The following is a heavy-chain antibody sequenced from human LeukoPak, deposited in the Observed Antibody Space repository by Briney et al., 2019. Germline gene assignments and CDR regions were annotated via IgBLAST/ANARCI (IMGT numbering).Heavy chain of an antibody. V-gene: IGHV4-31*03. Sequence: SETLSLTCTVSGGSISSGGYYWSWLRQHPGKGLEWIGYIYYSGSTYYNPSLKSRVTTSVDTSKNQFSLKLSSVTAADTAVYYCARDLGGHDAFDIWGQGTMVTVSS. CDR1: GGSISSGGYY. CDR3: ARDLGGHDAFDI. D-gene: IGHD2-15*01. CDR2: IYYSGST. J-gene: IGHJ3*02.